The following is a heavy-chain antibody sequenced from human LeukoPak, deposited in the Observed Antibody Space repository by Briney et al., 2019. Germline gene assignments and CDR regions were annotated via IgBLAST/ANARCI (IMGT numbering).Heavy chain of an antibody. D-gene: IGHD3-9*01. J-gene: IGHJ5*02. V-gene: IGHV4-31*03. CDR1: GGSISSGGYY. Sequence: SQTLSLTCTVPGGSISSGGYYWSWIRQHPGKGLEWIGYIYYSGSTYYNPSLKSRVTISVDTSKNQFSLKLSSVTAADTAVYYCARVSSLVLRYFDWLSEYWFDPWGQGTLVTVSS. CDR3: ARVSSLVLRYFDWLSEYWFDP. CDR2: IYYSGST.